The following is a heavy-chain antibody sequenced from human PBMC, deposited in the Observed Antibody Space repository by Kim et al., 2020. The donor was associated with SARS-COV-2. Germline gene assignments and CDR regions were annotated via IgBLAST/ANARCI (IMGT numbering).Heavy chain of an antibody. D-gene: IGHD3-10*01. V-gene: IGHV4-39*01. CDR2: T. CDR3: ARRGDYWYFDL. Sequence: TYYNPSVTSRGTISDDMSTTRFSLKLTSVTAADTSVYYCARRGDYWYFDLWGRGTLVTVSS. J-gene: IGHJ2*01.